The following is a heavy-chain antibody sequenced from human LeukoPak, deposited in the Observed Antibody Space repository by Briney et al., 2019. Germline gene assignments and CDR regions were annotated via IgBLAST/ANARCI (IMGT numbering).Heavy chain of an antibody. D-gene: IGHD3-16*01. CDR1: GFTFSSYS. V-gene: IGHV3-21*01. CDR2: ISSSSSYI. J-gene: IGHJ4*02. Sequence: PGGSLRLSCAASGFTFSSYSMNWVRQAPGKGLEWVSSISSSSSYIYYADSVKGRFTISRDNAKNSLYLQMNSLRAEDTAVYHCARDQYDYVCGRQWGQGTLLTVSS. CDR3: ARDQYDYVCGRQ.